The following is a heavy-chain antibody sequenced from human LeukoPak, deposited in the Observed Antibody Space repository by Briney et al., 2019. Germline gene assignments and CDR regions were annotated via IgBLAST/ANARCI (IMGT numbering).Heavy chain of an antibody. Sequence: SETLSLTCTVSGGSISSSYYYWGWIRQPPGKGPEWIGSISFSGSTYYNPSLKSRITISVDTSKNQFSLKLSSVTAADTAVYFCARQVHCSSTSCYKFDYWGQGTLVTVSS. V-gene: IGHV4-39*01. J-gene: IGHJ4*02. CDR3: ARQVHCSSTSCYKFDY. CDR2: ISFSGST. CDR1: GGSISSSYYY. D-gene: IGHD2-2*02.